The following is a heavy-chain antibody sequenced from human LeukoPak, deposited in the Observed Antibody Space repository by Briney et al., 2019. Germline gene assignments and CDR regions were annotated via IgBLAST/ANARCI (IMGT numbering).Heavy chain of an antibody. D-gene: IGHD3-10*01. CDR2: ISSSSSYI. CDR3: ARDKGMVRGVIGY. J-gene: IGHJ4*02. V-gene: IGHV3-21*01. CDR1: GFTFSSYS. Sequence: PGGSLRLSCAASGFTFSSYSMNWVRQAPGKGLEWVSSISSSSSYIYYADSVKGRFTISRDNAKNSLYLQMNSLRAEDTAVYYCARDKGMVRGVIGYWGQETLVTVPS.